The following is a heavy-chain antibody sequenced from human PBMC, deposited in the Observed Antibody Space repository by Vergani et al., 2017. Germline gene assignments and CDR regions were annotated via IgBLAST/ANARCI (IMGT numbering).Heavy chain of an antibody. CDR1: GGSLDIHSQT. D-gene: IGHD2-21*01. CDR3: VRVLHTSYVLGALDI. CDR2: IDVKGNS. V-gene: IGHV4-61*02. Sequence: QAQLQESGPRLVKPSQTLSLTCSFSGGSLDIHSQTWGWIRQPGGGGLEWIGLIDVKGNSNFSPSLESRVTMSADASRGRFSLNLRAVTTSDTAVYYCVRVLHTSYVLGALDIWGQGIKVTVSS. J-gene: IGHJ3*02.